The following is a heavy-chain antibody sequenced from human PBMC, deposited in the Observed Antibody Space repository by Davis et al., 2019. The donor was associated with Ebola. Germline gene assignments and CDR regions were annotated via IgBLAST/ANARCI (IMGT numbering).Heavy chain of an antibody. CDR2: ISGSGGNT. D-gene: IGHD2-15*01. Sequence: PGGSLRLSCGTSGFTFNSYGMNWVRQAPGKGLEWVSYISGSGGNTYYADSVKGRFTISRDNSNNLLYLQMNSLRAEDTAVYYCAIPDCSGANCYSVYIKNWGQGTLVTVSS. CDR1: GFTFNSYG. J-gene: IGHJ4*02. CDR3: AIPDCSGANCYSVYIKN. V-gene: IGHV3-23*01.